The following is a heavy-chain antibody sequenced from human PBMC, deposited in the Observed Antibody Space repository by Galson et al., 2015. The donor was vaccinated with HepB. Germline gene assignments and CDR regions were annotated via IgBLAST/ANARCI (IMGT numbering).Heavy chain of an antibody. D-gene: IGHD6-6*01. CDR3: ARGRHEYTTYIFDY. CDR2: IYSGGNT. CDR1: GFTVSSNY. J-gene: IGHJ4*02. V-gene: IGHV3-53*01. Sequence: SLRLSCAASGFTVSSNYTSWVRQAPGKGLEWVSVIYSGGNTYYADSVKGRFTISRDNSKNTLYLQMNSLRAEDTAVYYCARGRHEYTTYIFDYWGQGTLVTVSS.